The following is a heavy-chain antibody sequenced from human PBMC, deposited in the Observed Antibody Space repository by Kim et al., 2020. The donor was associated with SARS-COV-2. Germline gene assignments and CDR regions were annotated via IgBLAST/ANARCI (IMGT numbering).Heavy chain of an antibody. Sequence: GGSLRLSCAASGFTFSSYSMNWVRQAPGKGLEWVSYISSSSSTIYYADSVKGRFTISRDNAKNSLYLQMNSLRDEDMAVYYCAGGQADYYDSVGYGMDVWGQGTTVTVSS. V-gene: IGHV3-48*02. CDR3: AGGQADYYDSVGYGMDV. CDR1: GFTFSSYS. CDR2: ISSSSSTI. D-gene: IGHD3-22*01. J-gene: IGHJ6*02.